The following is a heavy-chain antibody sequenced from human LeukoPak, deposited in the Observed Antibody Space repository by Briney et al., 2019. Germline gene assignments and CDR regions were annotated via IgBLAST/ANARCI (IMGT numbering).Heavy chain of an antibody. D-gene: IGHD1-26*01. CDR2: ISTTGGTT. CDR3: AKRERVGTTIGH. J-gene: IGHJ4*02. CDR1: GFTFTSFA. Sequence: SGGSLRLSCAASGFTFTSFAMSWVRQAPGKGLEWVSAISTTGGTTYYADSVKGRFTISRDNSKNTLYLQMNSLRAEDTAVYYCAKRERVGTTIGHWGQGTLVTVSS. V-gene: IGHV3-23*01.